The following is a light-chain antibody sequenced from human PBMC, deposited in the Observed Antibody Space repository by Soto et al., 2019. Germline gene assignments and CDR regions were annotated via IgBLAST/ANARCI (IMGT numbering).Light chain of an antibody. CDR1: QAITNN. Sequence: DIHLTQSPSSLSASVGDRVTITCRASQAITNNLAWYQQKPGNPPRLLIYEESTLHSGVPSRFSGRKVGTQFILTIDSLQPEDFATYFCKQSSAFPLTFGGGTKVEIK. CDR3: KQSSAFPLT. CDR2: EES. J-gene: IGKJ4*01. V-gene: IGKV1-9*01.